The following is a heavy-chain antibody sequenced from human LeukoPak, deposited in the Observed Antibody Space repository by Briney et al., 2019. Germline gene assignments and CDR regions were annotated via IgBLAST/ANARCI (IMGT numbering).Heavy chain of an antibody. CDR1: GGSISSSSYY. D-gene: IGHD3-16*01. V-gene: IGHV4-61*01. CDR3: ARDRALGSGKYYFDY. Sequence: SETLSLTCTVSGGSISSSSYYWGWIRQPPGKGLEWIGYIDYSGYTNYNPSLKSRVTISVDTSTNQFSLKLNSVTAADTAVYYCARDRALGSGKYYFDYWGQGTPVIVSS. J-gene: IGHJ4*02. CDR2: IDYSGYT.